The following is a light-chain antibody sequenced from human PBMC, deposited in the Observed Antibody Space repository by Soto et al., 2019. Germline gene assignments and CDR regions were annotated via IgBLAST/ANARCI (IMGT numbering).Light chain of an antibody. CDR1: QSVSRY. CDR2: DAS. J-gene: IGKJ3*01. V-gene: IGKV3-11*01. Sequence: EIVLSQSPATLSLSPGERGTLSCGASQSVSRYLAWYQQKPGQAPRLLIYDASNRATGIPARFSGSGSGTDFTLTISSLEPEDFAVYYCQQRSNWLFTFGPGTKVDIK. CDR3: QQRSNWLFT.